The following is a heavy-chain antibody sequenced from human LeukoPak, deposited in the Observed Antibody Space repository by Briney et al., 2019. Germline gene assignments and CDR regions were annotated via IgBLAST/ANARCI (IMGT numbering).Heavy chain of an antibody. V-gene: IGHV4-30-4*08. D-gene: IGHD3-3*01. CDR3: ATYDFWGGYWAFDF. J-gene: IGHJ3*01. CDR1: GGSISSGDYY. Sequence: SQTLPLTCTVSGGSISSGDYYWSWIRQPPGKGLEWIGYIFYSGNTYYNPSLKSRVIISVDTSKNQFSLKLSSVTAADTAVYYCATYDFWGGYWAFDFWGQGTIVTVSS. CDR2: IFYSGNT.